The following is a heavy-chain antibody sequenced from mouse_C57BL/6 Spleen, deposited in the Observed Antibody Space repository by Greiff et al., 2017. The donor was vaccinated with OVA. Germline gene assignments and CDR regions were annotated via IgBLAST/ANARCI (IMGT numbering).Heavy chain of an antibody. CDR3: ASEGMGDYEIHYAMGY. D-gene: IGHD2-4*01. V-gene: IGHV1-39*01. J-gene: IGHJ4*01. CDR2: INPNYGTT. Sequence: EVKLQESGPELVKPGASVKISCKASGYSFTDYNMNWVKQSNGKSLEWIGVINPNYGTTSYNQKFKGKATLTVAQSSSTAYMQLNSLTSEDSAVYYCASEGMGDYEIHYAMGYWGQGTSVTVSS. CDR1: GYSFTDYN.